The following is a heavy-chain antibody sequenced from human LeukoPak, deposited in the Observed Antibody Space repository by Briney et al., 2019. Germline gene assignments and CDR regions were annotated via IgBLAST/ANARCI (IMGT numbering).Heavy chain of an antibody. CDR1: GGTFSSYA. CDR3: ARSGGHCSSTSCYTQNYYYYYYMDV. CDR2: IIPIFGTA. J-gene: IGHJ6*03. V-gene: IGHV1-69*05. Sequence: SVKVSCTASGGTFSSYAISWVRQATGQRLEWMGGIIPIFGTANYAQKFQGRVTITTDESTSTAYMELSSLRSEDTAVYYCARSGGHCSSTSCYTQNYYYYYYMDVWGKGTTVTVSS. D-gene: IGHD2-2*02.